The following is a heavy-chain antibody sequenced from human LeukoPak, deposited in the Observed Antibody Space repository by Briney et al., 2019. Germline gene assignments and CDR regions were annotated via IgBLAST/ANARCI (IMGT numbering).Heavy chain of an antibody. CDR1: GFTFSNYA. CDR3: ARVVPHVDY. CDR2: ISGSDGST. V-gene: IGHV3-23*01. J-gene: IGHJ4*02. D-gene: IGHD3-10*01. Sequence: GSLRLSCAASGFTFSNYAMSWVRQAPGKGLEWVSAISGSDGSTNYADSVKGRFTISRDNAKNSLYLQMNSLRAEDTAVYYCARVVPHVDYWGQGTLVTVSS.